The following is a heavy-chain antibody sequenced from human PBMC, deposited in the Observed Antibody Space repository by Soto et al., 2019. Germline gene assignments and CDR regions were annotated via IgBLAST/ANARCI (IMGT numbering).Heavy chain of an antibody. V-gene: IGHV4-39*02. Sequence: QLQLQESGAGLVKPSETLSLTCTVSDGSISSNTYYWVWIRQPPGKGMEWIGGIYYSGSTYYNPSLKSRLTISLDTSKHHFSLKLSSVTAADTAVYYCATHYRDFYFDPWGRGTLVTVSS. CDR3: ATHYRDFYFDP. J-gene: IGHJ2*01. CDR2: IYYSGST. CDR1: DGSISSNTYY. D-gene: IGHD4-4*01.